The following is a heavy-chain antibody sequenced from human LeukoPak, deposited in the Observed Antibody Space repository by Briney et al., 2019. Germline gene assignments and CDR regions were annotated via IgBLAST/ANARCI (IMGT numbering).Heavy chain of an antibody. Sequence: GGSLRLSCAASRFTFSSYGMHWVRQAPGKGLEWVAVIWYDGSNKYYADSVKGRFTISRDNSKHTLYLQINSLRAEDTAVYYCARGVTRYCSSTSCHYFDYWGQGTLVTVSS. CDR2: IWYDGSNK. V-gene: IGHV3-33*01. D-gene: IGHD2-2*01. CDR3: ARGVTRYCSSTSCHYFDY. J-gene: IGHJ4*02. CDR1: RFTFSSYG.